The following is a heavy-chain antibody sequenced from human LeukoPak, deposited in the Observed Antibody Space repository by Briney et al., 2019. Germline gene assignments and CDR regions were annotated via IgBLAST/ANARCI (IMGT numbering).Heavy chain of an antibody. D-gene: IGHD6-13*01. CDR2: ISYSGDT. J-gene: IGHJ5*02. CDR3: ARSSAAAGPTHNWFDP. Sequence: KRSETLSLTCSVSGGSISSSSKYWCWIRHPPAKAREGFGSISYSGDTYYTPSLRTRVAISVDPSKDQVSLRLTSVTAADTAVYYCARSSAAAGPTHNWFDPWGEGTLVTVSS. CDR1: GGSISSSSKY. V-gene: IGHV4-39*01.